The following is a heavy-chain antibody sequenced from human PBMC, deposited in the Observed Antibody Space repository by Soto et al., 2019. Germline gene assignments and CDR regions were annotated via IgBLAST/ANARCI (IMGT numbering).Heavy chain of an antibody. Sequence: QVQLVQSGAEVKKPGSSVKVSCKASGGTFSSYTISWVRQAPGQGLEWMGRIIPILGIANYAQKFQGRVTITADKSTSTAYMELSSLRSEDTAVYYCARDSPPYSSSWYSYCGMDVWGQGTTVTVSS. CDR3: ARDSPPYSSSWYSYCGMDV. CDR1: GGTFSSYT. CDR2: IIPILGIA. J-gene: IGHJ6*02. D-gene: IGHD6-13*01. V-gene: IGHV1-69*08.